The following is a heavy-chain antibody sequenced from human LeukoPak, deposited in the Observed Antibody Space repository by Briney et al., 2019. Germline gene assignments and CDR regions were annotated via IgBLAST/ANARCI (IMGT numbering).Heavy chain of an antibody. V-gene: IGHV1-18*01. D-gene: IGHD3-3*01. J-gene: IGHJ5*02. CDR1: GGTFSSYA. Sequence: GSSVKVSCKASGGTFSSYAISWVRQAPGQGLEWMGWISAYNGNTNYAQKLQGRVTMTTDTSTSTAYMELRSLRSDDTAVYYCARVTGRFLEWAEDNWFDPWGQGTLVTVSS. CDR2: ISAYNGNT. CDR3: ARVTGRFLEWAEDNWFDP.